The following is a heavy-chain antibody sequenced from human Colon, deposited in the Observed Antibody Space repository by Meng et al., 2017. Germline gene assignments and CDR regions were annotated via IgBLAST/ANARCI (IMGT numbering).Heavy chain of an antibody. J-gene: IGHJ5*02. D-gene: IGHD1-7*01. Sequence: QVQLQESGPGLVKPSQTLSLTCTVSGGSISSGGYYWSWIRQHPGKGLEWIGYIYYIGSTYPNPSLKSRVTISVDTSKNQFSLKLSSMTAADTAVYYCARQTITGTARGWFDPWGQGTLVTVSS. CDR1: GGSISSGGYY. V-gene: IGHV4-31*03. CDR3: ARQTITGTARGWFDP. CDR2: IYYIGST.